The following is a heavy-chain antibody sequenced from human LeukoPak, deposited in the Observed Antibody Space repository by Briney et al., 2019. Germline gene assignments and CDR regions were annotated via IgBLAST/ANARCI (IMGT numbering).Heavy chain of an antibody. D-gene: IGHD3-10*01. Sequence: ASMKVSCKASGYTFTGYYMHWVRQAPGQGLEWMGWINPNSGGTNYAQEFQGRVTMTRDTSISTAYMELSRLRSDDTAVYYCARDPYGSGSYYGYWGQGTLVTVSS. CDR2: INPNSGGT. V-gene: IGHV1-2*02. J-gene: IGHJ4*02. CDR1: GYTFTGYY. CDR3: ARDPYGSGSYYGY.